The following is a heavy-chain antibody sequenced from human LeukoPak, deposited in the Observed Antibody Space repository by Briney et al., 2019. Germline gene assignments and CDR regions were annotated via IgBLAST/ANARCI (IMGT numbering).Heavy chain of an antibody. CDR2: ISSSSSYI. D-gene: IGHD2-15*01. J-gene: IGHJ4*02. V-gene: IGHV3-21*04. CDR1: GFTFSSYS. Sequence: PGGSLRLSCAASGFTFSSYSMNWVRQAPGKGLEWVSSISSSSSYIYYADSVKGRFTISRDNAKNSLYLQMNSLRAEDTAVYYCARDSGFSGGSCYSDWGQGTLVTVSS. CDR3: ARDSGFSGGSCYSD.